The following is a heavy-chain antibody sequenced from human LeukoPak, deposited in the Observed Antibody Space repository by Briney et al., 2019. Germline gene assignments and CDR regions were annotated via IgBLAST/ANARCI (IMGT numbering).Heavy chain of an antibody. CDR2: IWYDGSNK. CDR1: GFTFSSYG. Sequence: GRSLRLSCAASGFTFSSYGMHWVRQAPGKGLEWVAVIWYDGSNKYYADSVKGRFTISRDNSKNTLHLQMNSLRAEDTAVYYCAKARIVVVPPADALDVWGQGTLVTVSS. CDR3: AKARIVVVPPADALDV. J-gene: IGHJ3*01. V-gene: IGHV3-33*06. D-gene: IGHD3-22*01.